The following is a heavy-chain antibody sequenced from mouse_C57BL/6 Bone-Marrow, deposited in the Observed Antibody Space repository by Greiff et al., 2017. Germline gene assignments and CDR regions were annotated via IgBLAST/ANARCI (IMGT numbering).Heavy chain of an antibody. CDR2: IWRGGST. J-gene: IGHJ4*01. V-gene: IGHV2-5*01. Sequence: VQLQQSGPGLVQPSQSLSITCTVSGFSLTSYGVHWVRQSPGKGLEWLGVIWRGGSTDYNAAFMSRLSITKDNSKSQVFLQMNSLQADDTAIYYWDKDPLYCNGSSDVEAMDYWGQGTSVTVSS. D-gene: IGHD1-1*01. CDR1: GFSLTSYG. CDR3: DKDPLYCNGSSDVEAMDY.